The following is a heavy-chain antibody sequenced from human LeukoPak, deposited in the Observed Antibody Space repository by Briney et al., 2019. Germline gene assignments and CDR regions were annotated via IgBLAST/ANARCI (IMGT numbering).Heavy chain of an antibody. CDR1: GFTFSSYY. J-gene: IGHJ4*02. CDR2: INGDGNST. V-gene: IGHV3-74*03. Sequence: GGSLRLPCAASGFTFSSYYMQWVRQAPGKGLVWVSRINGDGNSTTYADSVKGRFTISRDNAKNTLYMQMNSLRAEDTAVYYCARDREFDYWGQGTLVTVSS. CDR3: ARDREFDY.